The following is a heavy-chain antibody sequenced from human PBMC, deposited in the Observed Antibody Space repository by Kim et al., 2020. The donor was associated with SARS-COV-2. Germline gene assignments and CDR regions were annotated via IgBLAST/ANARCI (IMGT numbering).Heavy chain of an antibody. V-gene: IGHV1-18*01. CDR3: ARDPESITMVQVNYYYYGMDV. J-gene: IGHJ6*02. CDR2: ISAYNGNT. D-gene: IGHD3-10*01. Sequence: ASVKVSCKASGYTFTSYGISWVRQAPGQGLEWMGWISAYNGNTNYAQKLQGRVTMTTDTSTSTAYMELRSLRSDDTAVYYCARDPESITMVQVNYYYYGMDVWGQGTTVTVSS. CDR1: GYTFTSYG.